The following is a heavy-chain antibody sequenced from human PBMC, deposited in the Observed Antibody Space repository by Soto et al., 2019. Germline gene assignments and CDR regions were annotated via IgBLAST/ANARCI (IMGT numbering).Heavy chain of an antibody. CDR1: GGSISSYY. V-gene: IGHV4-59*01. CDR2: FYYSGST. J-gene: IGHJ6*02. CDR3: AREFSTVTNYGMDV. D-gene: IGHD4-17*01. Sequence: SETLSLTCTVSGGSISSYYWSWIRQPPGKGLEWIGYFYYSGSTYYNPSLKSRATISVDTSKNQFSLKLSSVTAADTAVYYCAREFSTVTNYGMDVWGQGTTVTVSS.